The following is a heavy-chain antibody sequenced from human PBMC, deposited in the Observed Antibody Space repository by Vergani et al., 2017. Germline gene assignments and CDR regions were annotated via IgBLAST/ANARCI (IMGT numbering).Heavy chain of an antibody. CDR3: ARERGGIWSEGAYYYYYGMDV. CDR2: ISSSSSYT. Sequence: QVQLVESGGGLVKPGGSLRLSCAASGFTFSDYYMSWIRQAPGKGLEWVSYISSSSSYTNYADSVKGRFTISRYNAKNSLYLQMNSLRAEDTAVYYCARERGGIWSEGAYYYYYGMDVWGQGTTVTVSS. V-gene: IGHV3-11*05. CDR1: GFTFSDYY. J-gene: IGHJ6*02. D-gene: IGHD3-3*01.